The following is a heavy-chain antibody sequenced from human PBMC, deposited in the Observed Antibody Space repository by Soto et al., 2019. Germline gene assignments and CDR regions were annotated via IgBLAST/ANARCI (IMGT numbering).Heavy chain of an antibody. CDR2: IYDGGST. V-gene: IGHV3-53*04. J-gene: IGHJ6*02. CDR3: AKDRGYGGYYYAMDV. D-gene: IGHD5-12*01. Sequence: EVQLVESGGGLVQPGGSLRLSCAASGLTVRSNYMSWVRQAPGKGLEWVSVIYDGGSTYYADSAKGRFTISRDNSENTLYLQMNSLRPEDTAVYYWAKDRGYGGYYYAMDVWGQGTTVTVSS. CDR1: GLTVRSNY.